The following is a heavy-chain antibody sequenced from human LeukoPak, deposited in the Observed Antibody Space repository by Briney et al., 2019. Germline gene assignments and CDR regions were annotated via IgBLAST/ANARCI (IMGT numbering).Heavy chain of an antibody. V-gene: IGHV3-23*01. CDR1: KFNFNCYG. J-gene: IGHJ3*02. Sequence: GGSLRFSCTTSKFNFNCYGMTWVRQAPGRGMEWVSSISGSGGSTQYAASVQGRFTISRDNSKNTLYLQMNRLIAEDTAIYYCAKDPNGDYIGTFEMWGQGTMVTVSS. CDR3: AKDPNGDYIGTFEM. CDR2: ISGSGGST. D-gene: IGHD4-17*01.